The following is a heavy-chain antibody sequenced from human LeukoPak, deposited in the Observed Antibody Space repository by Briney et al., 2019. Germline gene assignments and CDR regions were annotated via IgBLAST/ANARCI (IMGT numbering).Heavy chain of an antibody. V-gene: IGHV3-30*02. J-gene: IGHJ4*02. CDR3: AKAPYYDSTFYAY. Sequence: PGGSLRLSCAAAGFTFSSYGMHWVRQAPGKGLQGVAFIRYDGSNKYYADYVKGRFTISRDNSKNTLYLPMNSLRAEDTAVYYCAKAPYYDSTFYAYWGQGTLVTVSS. D-gene: IGHD3-22*01. CDR1: GFTFSSYG. CDR2: IRYDGSNK.